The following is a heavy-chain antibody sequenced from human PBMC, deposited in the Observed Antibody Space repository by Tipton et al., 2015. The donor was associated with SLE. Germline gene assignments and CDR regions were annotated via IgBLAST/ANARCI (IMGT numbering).Heavy chain of an antibody. CDR2: IFYSGNT. Sequence: TLSLTCTVSGGSISSYYWSWIRRPPGKGLEWIGYIFYSGNTYYNPSLKSQVTISVDTSKNQFSLKLSSVTAADTAVYYCARVVIPSGGYNYMDVWGTGTTVTVSS. J-gene: IGHJ6*03. D-gene: IGHD3-22*01. V-gene: IGHV4-59*12. CDR3: ARVVIPSGGYNYMDV. CDR1: GGSISSYY.